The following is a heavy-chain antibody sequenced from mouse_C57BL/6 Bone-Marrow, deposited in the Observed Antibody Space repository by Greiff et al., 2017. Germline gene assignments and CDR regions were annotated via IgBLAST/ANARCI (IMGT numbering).Heavy chain of an antibody. CDR1: GYTFTGYW. V-gene: IGHV1-9*01. CDR3: ARWGYGNDRAWFAY. Sequence: VQLQQSGAELMKPGASVKLSCKATGYTFTGYWIEWVKQRPGHGLEWIGEILPGSGSTNYNEQFKGKATFTADTSSNTAYMQLSSLKTEDSAIYSGARWGYGNDRAWFAYWGQGTLVTVSA. CDR2: ILPGSGST. D-gene: IGHD2-10*02. J-gene: IGHJ3*01.